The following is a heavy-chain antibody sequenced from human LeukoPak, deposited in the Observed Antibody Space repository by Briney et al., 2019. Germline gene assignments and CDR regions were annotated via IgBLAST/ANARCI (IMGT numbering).Heavy chain of an antibody. D-gene: IGHD1-1*01. Sequence: PGGSLRLSCAASGFTFSDYYMSWIRQAPGKGLEWVSYISSSGSTTYYADSVKGRFTISRDNAKNSLYLQMNSLRAEDTAVYYCVRGWNDFDAFHYYYMDVWGKGTTVIVSS. CDR1: GFTFSDYY. CDR2: ISSSGSTT. V-gene: IGHV3-11*01. CDR3: VRGWNDFDAFHYYYMDV. J-gene: IGHJ6*03.